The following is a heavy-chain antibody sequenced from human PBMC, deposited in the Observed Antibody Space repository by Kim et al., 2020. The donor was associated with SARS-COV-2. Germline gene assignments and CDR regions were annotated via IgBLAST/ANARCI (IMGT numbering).Heavy chain of an antibody. V-gene: IGHV3-15*01. Sequence: VKGRFTISRDDSKNTLYLQMNSLKTEDTAVYYCGMVRGVIIDYYYYGMDVWGQGTKVTVSS. D-gene: IGHD3-10*01. J-gene: IGHJ6*02. CDR3: GMVRGVIIDYYYYGMDV.